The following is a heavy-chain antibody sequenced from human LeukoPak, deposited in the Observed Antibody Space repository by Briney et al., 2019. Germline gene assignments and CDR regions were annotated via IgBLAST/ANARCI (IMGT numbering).Heavy chain of an antibody. CDR1: GGSISSSNYY. D-gene: IGHD3-10*01. CDR2: MYYSGST. CDR3: ARVDYYGSAKWFDP. V-gene: IGHV4-39*01. Sequence: PSETLSLTCTVSGGSISSSNYYWGWIRQPPGKGLEWIGSMYYSGSTHYNPSLKSRITISVDTSKNQFSLKLSSVTAADTAVYYCARVDYYGSAKWFDPWGQGTLVTVSS. J-gene: IGHJ5*02.